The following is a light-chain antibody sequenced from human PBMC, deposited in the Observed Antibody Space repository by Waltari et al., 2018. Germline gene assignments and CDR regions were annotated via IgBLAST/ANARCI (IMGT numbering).Light chain of an antibody. CDR2: KNN. CDR1: SSNIGHTY. CDR3: AAWDDSLSRVI. Sequence: QSVLTQPPSASGTPGQRVTISCSGSSSNIGHTYVYWYKEFPGTAPKLLIYKNNQRASGVPDRFSGSKSGTSMSLAISGLRTEDEADYYCAAWDDSLSRVIFGGGTKLTVL. V-gene: IGLV1-47*01. J-gene: IGLJ2*01.